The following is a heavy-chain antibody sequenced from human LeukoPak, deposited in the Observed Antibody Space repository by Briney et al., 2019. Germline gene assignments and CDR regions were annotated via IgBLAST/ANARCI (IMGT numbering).Heavy chain of an antibody. V-gene: IGHV3-21*06. CDR3: ARDLQWNDGVDY. D-gene: IGHD1-1*01. CDR1: GFTFSSYS. Sequence: GGSLRLSCAASGFTFSSYSMNWVRQAPGKGLEWVSCISSSSTYTNYADSVKGRFTISRDNAKNSLYLQMNSLRVEDTAVYYCARDLQWNDGVDYWGQGTQVTVSS. J-gene: IGHJ4*02. CDR2: ISSSSTYT.